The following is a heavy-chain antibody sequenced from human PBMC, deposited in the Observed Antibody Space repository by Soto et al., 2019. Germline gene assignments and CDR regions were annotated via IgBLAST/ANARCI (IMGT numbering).Heavy chain of an antibody. CDR1: GGTFSSYT. CDR2: IIPILGIA. J-gene: IGHJ3*02. D-gene: IGHD3-3*01. V-gene: IGHV1-69*04. CDR3: ARDAGRWAFDI. Sequence: GASVKVSCKASGGTFSSYTISWGRQAPGQGLEWMGRIIPILGIANYAQKFQGRVTITADKSTSTAYMELSSLRSEDTAVYYCARDAGRWAFDIWGQGTMVTVSS.